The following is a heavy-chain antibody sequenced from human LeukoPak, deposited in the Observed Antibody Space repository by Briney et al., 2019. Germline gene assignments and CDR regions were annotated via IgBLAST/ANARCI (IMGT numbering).Heavy chain of an antibody. V-gene: IGHV1-18*01. CDR2: IRSYNGNT. CDR1: GYTFTSYA. CDR3: ARGARIDIAIVPAADEYCYMDV. Sequence: ASLKVSCTASGYTFTSYAITWVRQAPEQGLEWMGWIRSYNGNTNYTQTLQGRATMTTETSTTTAYMEVRSLRSDETGVYYCARGARIDIAIVPAADEYCYMDVWGKGTAVSVSS. D-gene: IGHD2-2*01. J-gene: IGHJ6*03.